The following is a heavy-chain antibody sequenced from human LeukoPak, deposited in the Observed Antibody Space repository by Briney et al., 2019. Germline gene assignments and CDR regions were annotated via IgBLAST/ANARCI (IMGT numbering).Heavy chain of an antibody. CDR2: MNTNSGNT. J-gene: IGHJ4*02. V-gene: IGHV1-8*01. CDR3: TRGSSGRRDN. CDR1: GYTFTSCD. D-gene: IGHD6-19*01. Sequence: ASVKVSCKASGYTFTSCDINWVRQATGQGLEWMGWMNTNSGNTGYGQSFQGRITMTRDISIGTAYMEMSNLTSEDTAIYYCTRGSSGRRDNWGQGTLVTVSA.